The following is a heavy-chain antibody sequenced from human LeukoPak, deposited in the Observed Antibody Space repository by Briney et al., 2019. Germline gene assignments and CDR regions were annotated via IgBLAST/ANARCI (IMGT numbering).Heavy chain of an antibody. J-gene: IGHJ5*01. CDR3: ARGYQGTTHCHFDS. CDR2: IDEDGST. D-gene: IGHD2/OR15-2a*01. V-gene: IGHV4-4*07. Sequence: SEALSLTCSVSGQSITTYRWSWIRQSAAKGLEWMGRIDEDGSTTYNPSLRGRVSVSADTSNNQVSLKLKFVTAADTAVYFCARGYQGTTHCHFDSWGRGIQVTVSS. CDR1: GQSITTYR.